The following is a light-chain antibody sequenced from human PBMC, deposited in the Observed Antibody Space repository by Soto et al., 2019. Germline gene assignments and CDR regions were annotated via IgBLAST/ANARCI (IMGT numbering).Light chain of an antibody. CDR1: SSDVGGYNY. CDR3: CSYAGSYTFSV. V-gene: IGLV2-11*01. CDR2: DVS. Sequence: QSALTQPRSVSGSPGQSVTISCTGTSSDVGGYNYVSWYQQHPGKAPKLMIYDVSKRPSGVPDRFSGSKSGNTASLTISGRQAEYEADYYCCSYAGSYTFSVFVGGTKLTVL. J-gene: IGLJ2*01.